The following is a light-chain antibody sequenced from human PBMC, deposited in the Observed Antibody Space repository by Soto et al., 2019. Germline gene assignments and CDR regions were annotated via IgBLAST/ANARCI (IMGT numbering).Light chain of an antibody. CDR3: SSYTSISTLV. CDR1: SSDVGGYNY. CDR2: DVS. V-gene: IGLV2-14*01. J-gene: IGLJ2*01. Sequence: QSALTQPASVSGSPRQSITISCTGTSSDVGGYNYVSWYQQHPGKAPKLMIYDVSNRPSGVSNRFSGSKSGNTASLTISGLQAEDEADYYCSSYTSISTLVFGGGTKLTVL.